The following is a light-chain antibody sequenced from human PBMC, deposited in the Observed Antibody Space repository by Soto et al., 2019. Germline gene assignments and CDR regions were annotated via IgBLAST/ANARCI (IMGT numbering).Light chain of an antibody. CDR1: QSISSY. CDR3: QQSYSTPWT. J-gene: IGKJ1*01. CDR2: AAS. V-gene: IGKV1-39*01. Sequence: DIQMTQSPSSLSASVGDRVTITCRASQSISSYLNWYPQKPGKAPKRLIYAASSLQSGVPSRFSGSGSGTDFTLTISSLQPEDFATYYCQQSYSTPWTFGQGTKVEIK.